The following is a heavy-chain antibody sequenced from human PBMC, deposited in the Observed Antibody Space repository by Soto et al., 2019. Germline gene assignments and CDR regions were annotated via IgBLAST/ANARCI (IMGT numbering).Heavy chain of an antibody. V-gene: IGHV3-53*04. Sequence: GGSLRLSCAASGFTVSSNYMSWVRQAPGKGLEWVSVIYSGGSTYYADSVKGRFTISRHNSKNTLYLQMNSLRAEDTAVYYCARGGYLSGYYYYYMDVWGKGTTVTVSS. CDR3: ARGGYLSGYYYYYMDV. CDR1: GFTVSSNY. D-gene: IGHD5-12*01. CDR2: IYSGGST. J-gene: IGHJ6*03.